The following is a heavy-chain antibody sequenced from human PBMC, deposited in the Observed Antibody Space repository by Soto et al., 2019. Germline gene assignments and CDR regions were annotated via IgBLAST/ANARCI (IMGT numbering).Heavy chain of an antibody. CDR2: ISSSTNII. Sequence: QVQLVESGGGLVKPGGSLRLSCAASGFTFSNYYMSWIRQAPGKGLEWVSYISSSTNIIHYADSVKGRFTISRDNAKKSPYLQMNSLRVEDTAVYYCVRGPPRDGYKFDYWGQGTLVTVSS. CDR3: VRGPPRDGYKFDY. J-gene: IGHJ4*02. V-gene: IGHV3-11*01. D-gene: IGHD5-12*01. CDR1: GFTFSNYY.